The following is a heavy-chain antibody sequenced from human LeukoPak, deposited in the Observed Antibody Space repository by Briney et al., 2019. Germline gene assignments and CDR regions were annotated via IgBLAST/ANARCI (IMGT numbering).Heavy chain of an antibody. V-gene: IGHV4-34*01. J-gene: IGHJ4*02. Sequence: SETLSLTCAVYGGSFSGYYWGWIRQPPGKGLEWIGEINHSGSTNYNPSLKSRVTISVDTSKNQFSLKLSSVTAADTAVYYCARGRGGMYYYDSWGQGTLVTVSS. D-gene: IGHD3-22*01. CDR1: GGSFSGYY. CDR3: ARGRGGMYYYDS. CDR2: INHSGST.